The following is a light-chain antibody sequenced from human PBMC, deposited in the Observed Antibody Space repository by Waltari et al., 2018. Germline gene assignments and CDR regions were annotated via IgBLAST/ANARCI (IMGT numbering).Light chain of an antibody. CDR2: TNN. CDR1: SSNIGSNT. V-gene: IGLV1-44*01. J-gene: IGLJ3*02. CDR3: AAWDDSLNGLNWV. Sequence: QSVLTQPPSASGTPGQRVTISCSGSSSNIGSNTVNWYQHLPGTAPKLLIYTNNQRPAGVPDRVSGSKSGTSASLAISGLQSEDEADYYCAAWDDSLNGLNWVFGGGTKLTVL.